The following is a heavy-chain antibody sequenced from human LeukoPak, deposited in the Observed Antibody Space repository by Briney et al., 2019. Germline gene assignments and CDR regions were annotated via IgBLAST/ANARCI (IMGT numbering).Heavy chain of an antibody. CDR1: GFTVSSNY. D-gene: IGHD6-19*01. J-gene: IGHJ4*02. Sequence: PGGPLKPSVAASGFTVSSNYRSWVRQAPGKGLGWVSVIYSGGSTYYADSVKGRFTISRDNSKNTLYLQMNSLRAEDTAVYYCARGPGWYHFDYWGQGTLVTVSS. CDR3: ARGPGWYHFDY. V-gene: IGHV3-53*01. CDR2: IYSGGST.